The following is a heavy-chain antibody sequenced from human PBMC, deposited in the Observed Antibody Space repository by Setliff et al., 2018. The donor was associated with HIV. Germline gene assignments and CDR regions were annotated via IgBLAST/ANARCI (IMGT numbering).Heavy chain of an antibody. CDR1: GFTFSSYW. Sequence: GGSLRLSCAASGFTFSSYWMSWVRQAPGKGLEWVANIKQDGSEKYYVDSVTGRFTISRDNAKNSLYLQMNSLRADDTAIYYCARGGASSLPLDYWGHGTLVTVSS. D-gene: IGHD6-13*01. CDR3: ARGGASSLPLDY. J-gene: IGHJ4*01. V-gene: IGHV3-7*01. CDR2: IKQDGSEK.